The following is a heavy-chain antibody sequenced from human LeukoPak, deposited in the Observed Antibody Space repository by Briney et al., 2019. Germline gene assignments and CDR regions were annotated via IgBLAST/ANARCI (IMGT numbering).Heavy chain of an antibody. CDR1: GFTFSDYY. CDR2: ISSNSSYT. Sequence: GGSLRLSCAASGFTFSDYYMSWIRQAPGKGLEWVSYISSNSSYTNYADSVKGRFTISRDNAKNSLYLQMNSLRAEDTAVYYCARGYDILTGYSTFFYYGMDVWGKGTTVTVSS. V-gene: IGHV3-11*06. D-gene: IGHD3-9*01. CDR3: ARGYDILTGYSTFFYYGMDV. J-gene: IGHJ6*04.